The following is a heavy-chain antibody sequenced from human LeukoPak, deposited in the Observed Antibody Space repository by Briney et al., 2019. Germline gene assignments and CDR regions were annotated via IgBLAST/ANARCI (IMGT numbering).Heavy chain of an antibody. D-gene: IGHD6-13*01. CDR1: GGSISSGSYY. J-gene: IGHJ4*02. V-gene: IGHV4-61*02. CDR2: IYTSGST. CDR3: ARHGNVDSSRKYYFDY. Sequence: SETLSLTCTVSGGSISSGSYYWSWIRQPAGKGLEWIGRIYTSGSTNYNPSLKSRVTISVDTSKNRFSLDLSSVTAADTAVYYCARHGNVDSSRKYYFDYWGQGTQVTVSS.